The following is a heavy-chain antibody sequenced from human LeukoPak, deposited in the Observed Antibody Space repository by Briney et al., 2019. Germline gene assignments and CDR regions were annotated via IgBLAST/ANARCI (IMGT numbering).Heavy chain of an antibody. CDR1: GFTFSDYY. CDR2: ISSSGSTI. CDR3: ASTGAAAGYYYGMDV. J-gene: IGHJ6*02. D-gene: IGHD6-13*01. V-gene: IGHV3-11*01. Sequence: GGSLRLSCAASGFTFSDYYMSWIRQAPGKGLEWVSYISSSGSTIYYADSVKGRFTISRDNAKNSLHLQMNSLRAEDTAVYYCASTGAAAGYYYGMDVWGQGTTVTVSS.